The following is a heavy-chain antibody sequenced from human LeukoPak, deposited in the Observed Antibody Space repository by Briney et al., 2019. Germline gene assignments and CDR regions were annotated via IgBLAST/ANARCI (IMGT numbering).Heavy chain of an antibody. D-gene: IGHD3-3*01. CDR2: ISYDGSNK. CDR3: ARESWSGPYFQH. Sequence: PGRSLRLSCAASGFTFSSYAMHWVRQAPGKGLEWVAVISYDGSNKYYADSVKGRFTISRDNSKNTLYLQMNSLRAEDTAVYYCARESWSGPYFQHWGQGTLVTVSS. V-gene: IGHV3-30-3*01. J-gene: IGHJ1*01. CDR1: GFTFSSYA.